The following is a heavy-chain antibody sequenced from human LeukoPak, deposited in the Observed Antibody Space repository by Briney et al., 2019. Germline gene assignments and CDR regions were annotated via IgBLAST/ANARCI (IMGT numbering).Heavy chain of an antibody. D-gene: IGHD3-10*01. CDR2: IRSKANSYAT. Sequence: GGSLRLSCAASGFTFSGSAMHWVRQASGKGLEWVGRIRSKANSYATAYAASVKGRFTISRDDSKNTAYLQMNSLKTEDTAVYYCTSYGWDYGSGTKIGYWGQGTLVTVSS. CDR1: GFTFSGSA. CDR3: TSYGWDYGSGTKIGY. V-gene: IGHV3-73*01. J-gene: IGHJ4*02.